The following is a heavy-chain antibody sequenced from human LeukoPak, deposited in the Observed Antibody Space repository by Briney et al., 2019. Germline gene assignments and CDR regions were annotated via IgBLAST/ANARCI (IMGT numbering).Heavy chain of an antibody. Sequence: PSETLSLTCTVSGGSISSYYWSWIRQPPGKGLEWIGYIYYSGSTNYNPSLKSRVTISVDTSKNQFSLKLSSVTAADTAVYYCARQRRMDVWGQGTTVTVSS. V-gene: IGHV4-59*08. CDR1: GGSISSYY. CDR2: IYYSGST. CDR3: ARQRRMDV. J-gene: IGHJ6*02.